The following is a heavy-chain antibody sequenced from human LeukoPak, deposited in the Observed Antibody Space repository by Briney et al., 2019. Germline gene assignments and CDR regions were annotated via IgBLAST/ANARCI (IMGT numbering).Heavy chain of an antibody. CDR3: AKSEMATPEGYYYYGMDV. V-gene: IGHV3-9*01. D-gene: IGHD5-24*01. J-gene: IGHJ6*02. CDR2: ISWNSGSI. CDR1: GFTFDDYA. Sequence: GRSLRLSCAAPGFTFDDYAMHWVRHAPGKGLEWVSGISWNSGSIGYADSVKGRFTISRDNAKNSLYLQMNSLRAEDTALYYCAKSEMATPEGYYYYGMDVWGQGTTVTVSS.